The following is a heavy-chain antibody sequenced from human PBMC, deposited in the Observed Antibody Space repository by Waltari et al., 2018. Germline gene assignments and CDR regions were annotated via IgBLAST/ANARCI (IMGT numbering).Heavy chain of an antibody. CDR2: IFNGGAT. CDR3: TRSTSSGEQIHFDY. D-gene: IGHD1-26*01. V-gene: IGHV4-59*01. Sequence: QVQLQESGPRLVKPSETLSLTCTVSGGSIERDYWTWVRQTPGKGLEWVGHIFNGGATKYDPSLMSRVSTSLDVANRQFSLNLMSVTAADTAVYCCTRSTSSGEQIHFDYWGRGILVTVSS. J-gene: IGHJ4*02. CDR1: GGSIERDY.